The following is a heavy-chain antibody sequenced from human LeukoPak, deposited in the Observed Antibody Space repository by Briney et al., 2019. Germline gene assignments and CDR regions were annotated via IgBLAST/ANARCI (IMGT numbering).Heavy chain of an antibody. Sequence: GGSLRLSCAASGFTLGSYTMNWVRQAPGKGLEWVSYISSSSSTIQYADSVKGRFTISRDNAENSLYLQMNSLGVEDTAVYYCARAVISIFDNWGQGTLVTVSS. CDR1: GFTLGSYT. CDR3: ARAVISIFDN. CDR2: ISSSSSTI. D-gene: IGHD3-3*02. V-gene: IGHV3-48*01. J-gene: IGHJ4*02.